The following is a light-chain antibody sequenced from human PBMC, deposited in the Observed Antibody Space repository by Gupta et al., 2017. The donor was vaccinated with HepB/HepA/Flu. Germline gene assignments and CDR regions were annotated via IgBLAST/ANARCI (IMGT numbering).Light chain of an antibody. Sequence: IVFTQSPGTLALSPGVRATLSCRASPSLNSSDLAWYQQKPGQAPRLLIYAASSRANGIPDRFGGSGSGTDFTLTISRLQPEDFAVYYCHQYGTSPRTFGQGTKVEIK. CDR3: HQYGTSPRT. J-gene: IGKJ1*01. CDR1: PSLNSSD. CDR2: AAS. V-gene: IGKV3-20*01.